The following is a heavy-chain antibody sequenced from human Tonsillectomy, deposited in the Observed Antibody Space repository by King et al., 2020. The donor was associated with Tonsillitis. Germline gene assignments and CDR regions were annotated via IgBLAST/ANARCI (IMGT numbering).Heavy chain of an antibody. D-gene: IGHD2/OR15-2a*01. CDR1: GYIFTNYY. CDR2: INPSGTGT. V-gene: IGHV1-46*01. Sequence: QLVQSGAEVKEPGASLKVSCKASGYIFTNYYMHWVRQAPGQRLEWMGLINPSGTGTGYAQNFQGRITMTRHMSTGTDYMELSSLRSDDTAVYYCAREGGSFRHFDLWGRGTLVTVSS. J-gene: IGHJ2*01. CDR3: AREGGSFRHFDL.